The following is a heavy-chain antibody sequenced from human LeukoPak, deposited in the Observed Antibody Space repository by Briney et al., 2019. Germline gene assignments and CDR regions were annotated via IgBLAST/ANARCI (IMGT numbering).Heavy chain of an antibody. CDR1: GFTFSSYW. V-gene: IGHV3-74*01. Sequence: PGGSLRLSCAASGFTFSSYWMHWDRQAPGKGLVWVSRINSDGSSTSYADSVKGRFTISRDNAKNTLYLQMNSLRAEDTAVYYCARDLSGVAGYTYGRGIDYWGQGTLVTVSS. CDR3: ARDLSGVAGYTYGRGIDY. D-gene: IGHD5-18*01. J-gene: IGHJ4*02. CDR2: INSDGSST.